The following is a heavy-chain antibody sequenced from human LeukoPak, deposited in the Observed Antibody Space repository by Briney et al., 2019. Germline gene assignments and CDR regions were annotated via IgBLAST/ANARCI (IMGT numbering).Heavy chain of an antibody. Sequence: SETLSLTCTVSGGSISSYYWSWIRLPPGKGLEWIGYLSKSGNTNCSPSLKSRVTIFGDTSKNQFFLKLSSVTAADTTVYYCARALYVNSFYAFDIWGQGTLVTVSS. CDR3: ARALYVNSFYAFDI. CDR1: GGSISSYY. CDR2: LSKSGNT. D-gene: IGHD5-18*01. V-gene: IGHV4-59*01. J-gene: IGHJ3*02.